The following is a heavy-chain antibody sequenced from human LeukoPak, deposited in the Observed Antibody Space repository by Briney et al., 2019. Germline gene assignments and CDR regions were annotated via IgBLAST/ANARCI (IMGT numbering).Heavy chain of an antibody. V-gene: IGHV4-31*03. CDR2: IYYSGST. CDR3: AGLDYDILTGYYNYFDY. J-gene: IGHJ4*02. CDR1: GGSIGSSSYY. D-gene: IGHD3-9*01. Sequence: SETLSLTCTVSGGSIGSSSYYWGWIRQHPGKGLEWIGYIYYSGSTYYNPSLKSRVTISVDTSKNQFSLKLSSVTAADTAVYYCAGLDYDILTGYYNYFDYWGQGTLVTVSS.